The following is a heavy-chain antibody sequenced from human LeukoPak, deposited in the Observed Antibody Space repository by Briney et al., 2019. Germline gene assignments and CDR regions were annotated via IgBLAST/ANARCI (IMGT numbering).Heavy chain of an antibody. Sequence: PGGSLRLSCAGSGFIFSQHWMQWVRQVPGKGLVWVSRINGDGSSTNYADSVKGRFTISRDNAKNTLYLQMNSLRAEDTAVYYCAKDRETALDTSRAPYAMDVWGQGTTVTVSS. CDR3: AKDRETALDTSRAPYAMDV. J-gene: IGHJ6*02. D-gene: IGHD5-18*01. CDR1: GFIFSQHW. V-gene: IGHV3-74*01. CDR2: INGDGSST.